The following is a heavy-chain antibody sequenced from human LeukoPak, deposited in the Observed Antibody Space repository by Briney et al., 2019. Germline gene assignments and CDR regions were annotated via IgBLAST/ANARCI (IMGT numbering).Heavy chain of an antibody. CDR2: IIPVFGTA. CDR3: ARADYGGDSDPDH. V-gene: IGHV1-69*01. D-gene: IGHD4-23*01. Sequence: SVTVSCKASGGTFSSYAINWVRQAPGQGLEWMGGIIPVFGTADYAQKFQGRVTITADESTSTAYMELSSLRSEDTAVYYCARADYGGDSDPDHRGQGTLVTVSS. J-gene: IGHJ4*02. CDR1: GGTFSSYA.